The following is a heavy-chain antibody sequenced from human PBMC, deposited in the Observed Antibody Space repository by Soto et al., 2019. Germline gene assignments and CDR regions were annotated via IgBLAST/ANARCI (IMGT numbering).Heavy chain of an antibody. J-gene: IGHJ6*02. CDR2: ISYDGSNK. Sequence: GGSLRLSCAASGFTFGSYGMHWVRQAPGKGLEWVAVISYDGSNKHYADSVKGRVTISRDNSKNTLYVQVNSLRVEDTAVYYCAKALNPDTVANPYYYGMDVWGQGTTVTVSS. CDR1: GFTFGSYG. V-gene: IGHV3-30*18. D-gene: IGHD5-12*01. CDR3: AKALNPDTVANPYYYGMDV.